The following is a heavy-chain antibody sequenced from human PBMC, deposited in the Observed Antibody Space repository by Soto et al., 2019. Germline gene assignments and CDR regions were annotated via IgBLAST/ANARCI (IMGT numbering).Heavy chain of an antibody. CDR2: IKSKTDGGTT. CDR3: TTDRTVLVPAAMWDWFDP. Sequence: GGSLRLSCAFSRLTVSINYLGWVRQAPGKGLEWVGRIKSKTDGGTTDYAAPVKGRFTISRDDSKNTLYLQMNSLKTEDTAVYYCTTDRTVLVPAAMWDWFDPWGQGTLVTVSS. D-gene: IGHD2-2*01. V-gene: IGHV3-15*01. CDR1: RLTVSINY. J-gene: IGHJ5*02.